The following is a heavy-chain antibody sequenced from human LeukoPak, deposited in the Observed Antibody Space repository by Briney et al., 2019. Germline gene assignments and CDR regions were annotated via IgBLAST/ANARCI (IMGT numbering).Heavy chain of an antibody. CDR1: GFTFSGYS. Sequence: KPGGSLRLSCAASGFTFSGYSMNWVRQAPGKGLEWVSSISSSSSYIYYADSVKGRFTISRDNAKNSLYLQMNSLRAEDTAVYYCASPVPEGQDAFDIWGQGTMVTVSS. D-gene: IGHD1-14*01. V-gene: IGHV3-21*01. CDR2: ISSSSSYI. J-gene: IGHJ3*02. CDR3: ASPVPEGQDAFDI.